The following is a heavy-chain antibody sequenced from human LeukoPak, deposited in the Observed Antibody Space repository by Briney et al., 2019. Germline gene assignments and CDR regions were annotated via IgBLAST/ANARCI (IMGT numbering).Heavy chain of an antibody. V-gene: IGHV1-18*01. CDR2: ISAYNGNT. J-gene: IGHJ5*02. CDR1: GYTFTSYG. D-gene: IGHD3-10*01. CDR3: ARDGSFGLWFGQNWFYP. Sequence: ASVKVSCKASGYTFTSYGISWVRQAPGQGLEWMGWISAYNGNTNYAQKLQGRVTMTTDTSTSTAYMELRSLRSDDTAVYYCARDGSFGLWFGQNWFYPWGQGTLVTVSS.